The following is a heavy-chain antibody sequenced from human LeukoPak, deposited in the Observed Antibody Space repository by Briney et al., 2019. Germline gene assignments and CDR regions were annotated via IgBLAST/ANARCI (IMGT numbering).Heavy chain of an antibody. D-gene: IGHD6-19*01. V-gene: IGHV1-69*02. CDR2: IIPILGIA. Sequence: ASVKVSCKASGYTFTGYYMHWVRQAPGQGLEWMGRIIPILGIANYAQKFQGRVTITADKSTSTAYMELSSLRSEDTAVYYCARSYSSGWYIFPQHDYYYGMDVWGQGTTVTVSS. CDR3: ARSYSSGWYIFPQHDYYYGMDV. CDR1: GYTFTGYY. J-gene: IGHJ6*02.